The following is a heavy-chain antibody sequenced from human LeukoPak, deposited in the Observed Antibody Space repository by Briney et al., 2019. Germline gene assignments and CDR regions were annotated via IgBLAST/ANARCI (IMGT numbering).Heavy chain of an antibody. CDR1: GGSFSGYY. J-gene: IGHJ4*02. V-gene: IGHV4-34*01. Sequence: SETLSLTCAVYGGSFSGYYWSWIRQPPGKGLEWIGEINHSGSTNYNPSLKSRVTISVDTSRNQFSLKLSSVTAADTAVYYCAKAVVPVISQHYFDYWGQGTLVTVSS. CDR2: INHSGST. D-gene: IGHD3-22*01. CDR3: AKAVVPVISQHYFDY.